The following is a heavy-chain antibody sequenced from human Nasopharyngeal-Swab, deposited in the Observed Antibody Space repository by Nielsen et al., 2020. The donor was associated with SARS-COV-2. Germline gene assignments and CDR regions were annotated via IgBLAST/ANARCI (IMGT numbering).Heavy chain of an antibody. J-gene: IGHJ6*02. CDR3: ARMLRYFDWLSKYGMDV. CDR1: GYTFTSYY. CDR2: INPSGGST. V-gene: IGHV1-46*01. Sequence: ASVKVSCKASGYTFTSYYMHWVRQAPGQGLEWMGIINPSGGSTSYAQKFQGGVTMTRDTSTSTVYMELSSLRSEDTAVYYCARMLRYFDWLSKYGMDVWGQGTTVTVSS. D-gene: IGHD3-9*01.